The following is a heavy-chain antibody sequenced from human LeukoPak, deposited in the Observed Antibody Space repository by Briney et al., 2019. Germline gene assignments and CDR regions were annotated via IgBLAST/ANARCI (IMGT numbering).Heavy chain of an antibody. CDR3: ARDFHREDDY. Sequence: PGRSLRLSCAASGSTFDDYAMPWVRQAPGKGLEWVSGISWNSGSIGYADSVKGRFTISRDNAKNSLYLQMNSLRAEDTAVYYCARDFHREDDYWGQGTLVTVSS. V-gene: IGHV3-9*01. CDR1: GSTFDDYA. CDR2: ISWNSGSI. J-gene: IGHJ4*02.